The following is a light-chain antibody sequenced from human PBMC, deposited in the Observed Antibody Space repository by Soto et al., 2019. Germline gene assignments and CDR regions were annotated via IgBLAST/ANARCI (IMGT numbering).Light chain of an antibody. CDR1: SSDVGGYNY. CDR2: EVT. J-gene: IGLJ2*01. V-gene: IGLV2-8*01. Sequence: QSALTQPPSASGSPGQSVTISCTGISSDVGGYNYVSWYQQYPGKAPKLMIYEVTKRPSGVPDRFSGSKSGNTASLTVSGLQAEDEADYYCSSYAGTNNALFGGGTKVPS. CDR3: SSYAGTNNAL.